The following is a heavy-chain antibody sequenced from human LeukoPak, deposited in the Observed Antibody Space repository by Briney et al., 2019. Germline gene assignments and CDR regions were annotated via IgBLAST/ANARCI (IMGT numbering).Heavy chain of an antibody. Sequence: ASVKVSCKASGYTFTSYYMHWVRQAPGQGLEWMGIINPSGGSTSYAQKFQGRATMTRDTSTSTVYMELSSLRSEDTAVYYCARDWSGYGFDYWGQGTLVTVSS. CDR1: GYTFTSYY. D-gene: IGHD5-12*01. CDR3: ARDWSGYGFDY. V-gene: IGHV1-46*01. J-gene: IGHJ4*02. CDR2: INPSGGST.